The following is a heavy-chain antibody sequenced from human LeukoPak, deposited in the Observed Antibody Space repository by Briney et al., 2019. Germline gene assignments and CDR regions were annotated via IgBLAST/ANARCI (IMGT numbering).Heavy chain of an antibody. CDR3: ARFGVDYDMDV. D-gene: IGHD3-16*01. J-gene: IGHJ6*02. Sequence: PSETLSLTCTVSGGSIASDSYFWAWIRQPPGKGLEWIGQIHYSGKADYNPSLRSRITISVDTSKNQMSLKVTSVTAADTAVYYCARFGVDYDMDVWGQGTTVTVS. V-gene: IGHV4-61*01. CDR2: IHYSGKA. CDR1: GGSIASDSYF.